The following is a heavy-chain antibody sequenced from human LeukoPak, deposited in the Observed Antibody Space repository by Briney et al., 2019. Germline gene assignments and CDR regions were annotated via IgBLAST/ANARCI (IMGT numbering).Heavy chain of an antibody. J-gene: IGHJ5*02. Sequence: PSETLSLTCSVPGYAIDGGYYWDWIRQPPGNWREWIGPIYHSGGTYYHPSLQSRVTISLDASKTEFSLHMRSVIAADTAVYYCARADYDLLSKDSWFDPWGQGTLVTVSS. CDR3: ARADYDLLSKDSWFDP. CDR2: IYHSGGT. D-gene: IGHD3-16*01. V-gene: IGHV4-38-2*02. CDR1: GYAIDGGYY.